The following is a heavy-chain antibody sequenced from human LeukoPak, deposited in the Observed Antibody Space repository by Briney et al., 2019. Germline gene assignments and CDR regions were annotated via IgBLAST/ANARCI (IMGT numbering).Heavy chain of an antibody. Sequence: GSLRLSCAASGFSVSIKYMNWVRQAPGKGLEWVSILYSSGTTYYANSVKGRFTISRDNSENKLFLQMNSLRAEDTAVYYCAELGITMIGGVWGKGTTVTISS. J-gene: IGHJ6*04. D-gene: IGHD3-10*02. V-gene: IGHV3-53*01. CDR1: GFSVSIKY. CDR3: AELGITMIGGV. CDR2: LYSSGTT.